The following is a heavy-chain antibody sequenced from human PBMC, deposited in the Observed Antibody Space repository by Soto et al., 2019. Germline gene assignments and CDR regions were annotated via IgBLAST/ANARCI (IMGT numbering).Heavy chain of an antibody. J-gene: IGHJ6*02. V-gene: IGHV1-69*06. CDR2: IIPIFGTA. D-gene: IGHD2-2*01. CDR1: GGTFSSYA. Sequence: GASVKVSCKASGGTFSSYAISWVRQAPGQGLEWMGGIIPIFGTANYAQKFQGRVTITADKSTSTAYMELSSLRSEDTAVYYCARLYCSSTSCQGHYYYGMDVWGQGTTVTVSS. CDR3: ARLYCSSTSCQGHYYYGMDV.